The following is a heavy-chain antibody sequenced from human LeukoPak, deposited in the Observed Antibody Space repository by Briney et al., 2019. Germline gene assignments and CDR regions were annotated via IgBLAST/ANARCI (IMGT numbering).Heavy chain of an antibody. CDR1: GGSISSSSYY. CDR3: AGRTIFGVGRTGYAYY. D-gene: IGHD3-3*01. CDR2: IYYSGST. Sequence: SETLSLTCTVSGGSISSSSYYWGWLRQPPGQGLEWIVSIYYSGSTYYNPSLKSRVTISVDTSKNQFSLKLSSVTAADTAVYYCAGRTIFGVGRTGYAYYWGQGTLVTVSS. V-gene: IGHV4-39*01. J-gene: IGHJ4*02.